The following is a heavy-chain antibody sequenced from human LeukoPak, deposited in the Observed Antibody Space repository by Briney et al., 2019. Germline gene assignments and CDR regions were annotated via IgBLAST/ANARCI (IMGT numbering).Heavy chain of an antibody. J-gene: IGHJ4*02. CDR1: GGSISSYY. D-gene: IGHD3-22*01. V-gene: IGHV4-59*01. CDR3: ARVIEGDSSGYYVDY. Sequence: SETLSLTCTVSGGSISSYYWSWIRQPPGKGLEWIGYIYYSGSFNYDPSLKSRVTISVDTSKNQLSLKLSSVSAADTAVYYCARVIEGDSSGYYVDYWGQGTLVTVSS. CDR2: IYYSGSF.